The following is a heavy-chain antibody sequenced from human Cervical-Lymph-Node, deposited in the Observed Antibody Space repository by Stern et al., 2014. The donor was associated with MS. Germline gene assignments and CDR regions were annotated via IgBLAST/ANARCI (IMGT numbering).Heavy chain of an antibody. V-gene: IGHV5-51*01. J-gene: IGHJ4*02. D-gene: IGHD1-26*01. CDR3: ARRSGIYAADPDY. Sequence: EVQLVQSGAEVKKPGESLKISCKASGYRFPNYWIGWVRQLPGKGLEWLWIIYPGDSDTSYSPSFQGHVTISADRSTSTAYLQWSSLQASDTAMYYCARRSGIYAADPDYWGQGTLVTVSS. CDR2: IYPGDSDT. CDR1: GYRFPNYW.